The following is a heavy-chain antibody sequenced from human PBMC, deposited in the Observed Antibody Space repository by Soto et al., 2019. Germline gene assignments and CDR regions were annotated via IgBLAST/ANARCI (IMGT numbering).Heavy chain of an antibody. CDR3: ARERDPCREQLVRHNWFDP. D-gene: IGHD6-6*01. V-gene: IGHV1-46*01. Sequence: QVQLVQSGAEVKKPGASVKVSCKASGYTFTSYYMHWVRQAPGQGLEWMGIINPSGGSTSYAQKFQGRVTMTRDTSTSTVYMELSSLRSEDTAVYYCARERDPCREQLVRHNWFDPWGQGTLGTVSS. J-gene: IGHJ5*02. CDR2: INPSGGST. CDR1: GYTFTSYY.